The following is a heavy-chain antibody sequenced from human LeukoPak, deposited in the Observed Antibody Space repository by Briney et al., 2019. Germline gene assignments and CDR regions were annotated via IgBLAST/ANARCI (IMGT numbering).Heavy chain of an antibody. CDR3: ARDGYSSSFAGFSWFDP. CDR2: IKQDGSEK. D-gene: IGHD6-13*01. V-gene: IGHV3-7*01. CDR1: GFTFSSYW. Sequence: GGSLRLSCAASGFTFSSYWMSWVRQAPGKGLEWVANIKQDGSEKYYVDSVKGRFTISRDNAKNSLYLQMNSLRAEDTAVYYCARDGYSSSFAGFSWFDPWGQGTLVTVSS. J-gene: IGHJ5*02.